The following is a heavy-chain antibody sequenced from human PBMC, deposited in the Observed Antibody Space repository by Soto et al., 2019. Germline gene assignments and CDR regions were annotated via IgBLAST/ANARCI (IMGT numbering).Heavy chain of an antibody. CDR3: ARDLEGTVTGRGAFGI. J-gene: IGHJ3*02. CDR1: GGSIRNDNFY. V-gene: IGHV4-31*03. D-gene: IGHD6-19*01. Sequence: QVQLQESGQGLVKPSQTLSLTCTVSGGSIRNDNFYWSYLRQRPGKGLEWIGYISYSGYTFYHPSLKSRVVSSVDPSNNQFSLILNSVTAADTAVYCARDLEGTVTGRGAFGIWGRGTLVTVSS. CDR2: ISYSGYT.